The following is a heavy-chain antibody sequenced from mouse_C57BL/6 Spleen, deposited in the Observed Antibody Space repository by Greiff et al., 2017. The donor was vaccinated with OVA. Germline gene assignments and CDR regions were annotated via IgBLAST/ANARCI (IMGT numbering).Heavy chain of an antibody. CDR1: GYTFTSYW. J-gene: IGHJ3*01. CDR3: ARSDGFAY. V-gene: IGHV1-64*01. CDR2: IHPNSGST. Sequence: QVHVKQPGAELVKPGASVKLSCKASGYTFTSYWMHWVKQRPGQGLEWIGMIHPNSGSTNYNEKFKSKATLTVDKSSSTAYMQLSSLTSEDSAVYYCARSDGFAYWGQGTLVTVSA.